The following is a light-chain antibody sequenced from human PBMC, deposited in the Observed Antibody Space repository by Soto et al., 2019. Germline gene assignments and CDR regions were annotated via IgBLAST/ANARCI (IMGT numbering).Light chain of an antibody. V-gene: IGKV3-11*01. CDR2: DVS. CDR3: QQRQYWPPIT. Sequence: VVTQSPPTLSLSPGERATLSCRTSLSVSSYLAWYQQKPGQAPRLLVYDVSNRATGIPVRFTGSGSGTDFNLTISALEPEDFAVYYCQQRQYWPPITFGQGTRLEIK. CDR1: LSVSSY. J-gene: IGKJ5*01.